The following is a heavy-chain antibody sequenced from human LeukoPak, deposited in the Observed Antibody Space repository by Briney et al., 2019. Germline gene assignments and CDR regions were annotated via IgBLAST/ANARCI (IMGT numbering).Heavy chain of an antibody. CDR2: ISHDGTNK. Sequence: GGSLRLSCAASGFTSSSYGMHWVRQAPGKGLEWVAVISHDGTNKYYADSVKGRFTISRDNSKNTLYLQMNSLRAEDTAVYYCAKGPIMVLPSTQYFDYWGQGTLVTVSS. CDR3: AKGPIMVLPSTQYFDY. D-gene: IGHD3-10*01. J-gene: IGHJ4*02. V-gene: IGHV3-30*18. CDR1: GFTSSSYG.